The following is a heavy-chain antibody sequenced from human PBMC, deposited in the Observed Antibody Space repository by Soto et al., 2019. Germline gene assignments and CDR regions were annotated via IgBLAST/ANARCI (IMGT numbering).Heavy chain of an antibody. J-gene: IGHJ5*02. V-gene: IGHV4-59*01. Sequence: SETLSLTCTVSGGSISSYYWSWIRQPPGKGLEWIGYIYYSGSTNYNPSLKSRVTKSVDTSKNQFSLKMSSVTAADTAVYYCARELEPPTGPWFDPWGQGTLVTVSS. CDR2: IYYSGST. CDR1: GGSISSYY. CDR3: ARELEPPTGPWFDP. D-gene: IGHD1-1*01.